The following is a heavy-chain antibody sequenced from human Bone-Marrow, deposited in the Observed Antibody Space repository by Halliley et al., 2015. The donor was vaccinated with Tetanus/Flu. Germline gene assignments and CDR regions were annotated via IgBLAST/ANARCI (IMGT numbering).Heavy chain of an antibody. J-gene: IGHJ5*02. D-gene: IGHD1-26*01. V-gene: IGHV3-7*03. CDR1: GFTFSSYW. CDR2: IKHDGSEK. CDR3: ARDVGLPGATTGCNWFDP. Sequence: SLRLSCGASGFTFSSYWMSWVRQGPGKGLEWVANIKHDGSEKYYVDSVKGRFTISRDNAKNSLYLQMNSLRGEDTAVYYCARDVGLPGATTGCNWFDPWGQGTLVPVSS.